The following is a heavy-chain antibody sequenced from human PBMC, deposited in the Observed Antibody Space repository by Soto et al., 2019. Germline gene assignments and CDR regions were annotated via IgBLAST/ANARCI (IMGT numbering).Heavy chain of an antibody. J-gene: IGHJ4*02. CDR2: IYFNGNT. V-gene: IGHV4-59*01. CDR3: ASVTFGGIVLAH. D-gene: IGHD3-16*01. CDR1: AASFSKYY. Sequence: SETLSLTCTVSAASFSKYYWTWIRQPPGKGLEWIGYIYFNGNTKYNPSLEGRLTISIDSSKKEFSLKLTSVTAADAAVYYCASVTFGGIVLAHWGQGTLVTVSS.